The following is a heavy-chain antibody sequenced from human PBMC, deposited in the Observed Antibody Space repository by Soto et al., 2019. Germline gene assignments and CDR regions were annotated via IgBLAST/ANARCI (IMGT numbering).Heavy chain of an antibody. J-gene: IGHJ4*02. Sequence: ASVKVSCKASGYTFTSYAMHWVRQAPGQRLEWMGWINAGNGNTKYSQKFQGRVTITRDTSASTAYMELSSLRSEDTAVYYCARDRNEWELLYYWGQGTLVTVSS. CDR1: GYTFTSYA. CDR2: INAGNGNT. D-gene: IGHD1-26*01. CDR3: ARDRNEWELLYY. V-gene: IGHV1-3*01.